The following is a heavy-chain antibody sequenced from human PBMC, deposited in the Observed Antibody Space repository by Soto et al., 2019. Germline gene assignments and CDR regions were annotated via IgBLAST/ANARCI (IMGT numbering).Heavy chain of an antibody. D-gene: IGHD3-22*01. Sequence: SVKVSCKASGGTFSSYAISWVRQAPGQGLEWMGGIIPIFGTANYAQKFQGRVTITADASTSTAYMELSSLRSDDTAVYYCARGGFYYDSSGYPFDPWGQGTLVTVSS. CDR1: GGTFSSYA. CDR2: IIPIFGTA. V-gene: IGHV1-69*13. CDR3: ARGGFYYDSSGYPFDP. J-gene: IGHJ5*02.